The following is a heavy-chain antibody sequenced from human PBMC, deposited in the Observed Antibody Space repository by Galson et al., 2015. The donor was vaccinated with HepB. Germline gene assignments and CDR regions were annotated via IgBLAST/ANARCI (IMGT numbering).Heavy chain of an antibody. V-gene: IGHV4-34*01. Sequence: TLSLTCAVYGGSFSGYYWSWIRQPPGKGLEWIGEINHSGSTNYNPSLKSRVTISVDTSKNQFSPKLSSVTAADTAVYYCARESVAGTRNWFDSWGQGTLVTVSS. CDR1: GGSFSGYY. J-gene: IGHJ5*01. CDR3: ARESVAGTRNWFDS. D-gene: IGHD6-19*01. CDR2: INHSGST.